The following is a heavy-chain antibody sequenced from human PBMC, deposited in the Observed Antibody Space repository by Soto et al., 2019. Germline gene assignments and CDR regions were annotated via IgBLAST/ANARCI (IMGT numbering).Heavy chain of an antibody. J-gene: IGHJ6*02. Sequence: GESLKISCKGSGYSFTSYWISWVRQMPGKGLEWMGRIDPSDSYTNYSPSFQGHVTISADKSISTAYLQWSSLKASDTAMYYCASTVPAASYYYYGMDVWGQGTTVTVSS. CDR2: IDPSDSYT. CDR3: ASTVPAASYYYYGMDV. CDR1: GYSFTSYW. D-gene: IGHD2-2*01. V-gene: IGHV5-10-1*01.